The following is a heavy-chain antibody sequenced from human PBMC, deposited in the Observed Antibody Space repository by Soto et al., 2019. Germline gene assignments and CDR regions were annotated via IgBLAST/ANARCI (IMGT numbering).Heavy chain of an antibody. V-gene: IGHV4-4*02. CDR2: ISYRGTT. Sequence: QVQLQESGPGLVEPSETLSLTCAVYGGSIRETYCWSWVRQPPGKGLEWIGEISYRGTTHYNPSLSSRGAISMETSTNQISLTLISVTAAVSPSYYCARPIGVTGTRGFDYWGRRILVTVSS. CDR1: GGSIRETYC. J-gene: IGHJ4*02. CDR3: ARPIGVTGTRGFDY. D-gene: IGHD6-19*01.